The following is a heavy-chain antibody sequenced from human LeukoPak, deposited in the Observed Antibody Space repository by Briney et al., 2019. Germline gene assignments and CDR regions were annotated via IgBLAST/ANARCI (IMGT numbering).Heavy chain of an antibody. V-gene: IGHV4-34*01. J-gene: IGHJ4*02. CDR2: INHSGST. D-gene: IGHD6-19*01. CDR3: ARGVGSGWYYFDY. CDR1: GGSFSGYY. Sequence: PSETLSLTCAVYGGSFSGYYWSWIRQPPGKGLEWIGEINHSGSTNYNPSLKSRVTISVDTSKNQFSLKLSSVTAADTAVYYCARGVGSGWYYFDYWGQGTLVTVSS.